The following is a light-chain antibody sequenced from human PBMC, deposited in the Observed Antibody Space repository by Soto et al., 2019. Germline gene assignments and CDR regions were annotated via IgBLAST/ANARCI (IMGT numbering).Light chain of an antibody. CDR2: STN. CDR1: SGSVSTSYY. V-gene: IGLV8-61*01. CDR3: VLYMGSGPL. Sequence: QAVVTQEPSFSVSPGGTVTLTCGLSSGSVSTSYYPSWYQQTPGQAPRTLIYSTNTRSSGVPDRFSGSILGNKAALTITGAQADDESDYYCVLYMGSGPLFGGGTKLTV. J-gene: IGLJ2*01.